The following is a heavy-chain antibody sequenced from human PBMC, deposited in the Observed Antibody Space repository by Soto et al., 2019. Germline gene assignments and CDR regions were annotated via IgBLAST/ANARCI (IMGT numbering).Heavy chain of an antibody. CDR1: GFTFSSYG. Sequence: GGSLRLSCAASGFTFSSYGMHWVRQAPGKGLEWVALISYDGNNKFYVDSVKGRFTISRDNSKNTLYLQMNSLRDEDTALYYCAKANFDWLFGVDYWGQGTLVTVSS. V-gene: IGHV3-30*18. D-gene: IGHD3-9*01. CDR2: ISYDGNNK. CDR3: AKANFDWLFGVDY. J-gene: IGHJ4*02.